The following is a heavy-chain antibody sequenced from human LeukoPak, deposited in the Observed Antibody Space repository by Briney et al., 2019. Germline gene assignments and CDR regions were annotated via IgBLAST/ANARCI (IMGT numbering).Heavy chain of an antibody. CDR1: GFIFSSYT. CDR2: ITTSGTTT. CDR3: ARVLFHSLAVFDY. V-gene: IGHV3-48*04. D-gene: IGHD2/OR15-2a*01. Sequence: GGSLRLSCAASGFIFSSYTMNWVRQAPGKGLEWVSYITTSGTTTYYADSLKGRFTISRDNAKNSLYLQMNSLRAEDTAVYYCARVLFHSLAVFDYWGQGTLVTVSS. J-gene: IGHJ4*02.